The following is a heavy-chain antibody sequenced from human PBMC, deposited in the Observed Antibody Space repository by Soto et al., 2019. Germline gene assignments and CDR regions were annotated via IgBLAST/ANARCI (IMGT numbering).Heavy chain of an antibody. D-gene: IGHD3-10*01. J-gene: IGHJ6*02. CDR1: GGTFSSYA. CDR2: IIPIFGTA. CDR3: ARSRPNYYGSGSSVYGMDV. Sequence: QVQLVQSGAEVKKPGSSVKVSCKASGGTFSSYAISWVRQAPGQGLEWMGGIIPIFGTANYAQKFQGRVTITADESTSTAYMELSSLRSEDTAVYYCARSRPNYYGSGSSVYGMDVWGQGTTVT. V-gene: IGHV1-69*01.